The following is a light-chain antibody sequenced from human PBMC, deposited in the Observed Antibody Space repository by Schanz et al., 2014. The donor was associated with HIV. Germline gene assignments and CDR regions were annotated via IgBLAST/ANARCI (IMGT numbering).Light chain of an antibody. Sequence: QSALTQPASVSGSPGQSISISCTGTSSDIGPYNCVSWYQQRPGKAPKLVISGVDYRPSGVSSRFSGSKSGSAASLTISGLQAEDEADYYCQSYDSSLSGSYVFGTGTKLTVL. CDR3: QSYDSSLSGSYV. CDR2: GVD. J-gene: IGLJ1*01. V-gene: IGLV2-14*03. CDR1: SSDIGPYNC.